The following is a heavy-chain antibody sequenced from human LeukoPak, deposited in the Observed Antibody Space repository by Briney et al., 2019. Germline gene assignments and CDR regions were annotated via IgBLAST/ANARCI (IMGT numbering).Heavy chain of an antibody. D-gene: IGHD6-19*01. CDR1: GFTFSSYA. V-gene: IGHV3-23*01. CDR2: ISGSGDRT. J-gene: IGHJ4*02. CDR3: AKARSDWQPAGN. Sequence: PGGSLRLSCAASGFTFSSYAMSWVRQAPGKGLEWVSAISGSGDRTYYADSVKGRFSISRDNSKTTLYLQMSSLRAEDTAVYYCAKARSDWQPAGNWGQGTLVTVSS.